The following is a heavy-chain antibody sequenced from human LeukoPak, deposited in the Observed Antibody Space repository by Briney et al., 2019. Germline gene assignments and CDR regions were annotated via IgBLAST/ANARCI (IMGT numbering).Heavy chain of an antibody. CDR1: GFTFSSYS. CDR3: ARDGAGWSRDY. CDR2: ISSSSSYI. Sequence: PVGSLRLSCAASGFTFSSYSMSSVRQAPGKGLEWVSLISSSSSYIYYADSVKGRFTISRDNAKNLLYLQMNSLRAEDTAVYHCARDGAGWSRDYWGQGTLVIVSS. D-gene: IGHD6-19*01. J-gene: IGHJ4*02. V-gene: IGHV3-21*01.